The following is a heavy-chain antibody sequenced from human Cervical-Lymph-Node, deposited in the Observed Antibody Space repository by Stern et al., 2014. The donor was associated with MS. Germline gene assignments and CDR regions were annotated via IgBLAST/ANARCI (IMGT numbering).Heavy chain of an antibody. J-gene: IGHJ4*02. CDR1: TDTFSNID. D-gene: IGHD6-19*01. V-gene: IGHV1-69*01. CDR2: IIPYFGTA. Sequence: QVQLVQSGAEVKKPGSSMKVSCKASTDTFSNIDISWVRQAPGQGLEWLGGIIPYFGTANYARKVQDRLRITADGSTSTVTMELSSLRSEDTAVYYCVRDQAGVAVYWGQGSLVTVSS. CDR3: VRDQAGVAVY.